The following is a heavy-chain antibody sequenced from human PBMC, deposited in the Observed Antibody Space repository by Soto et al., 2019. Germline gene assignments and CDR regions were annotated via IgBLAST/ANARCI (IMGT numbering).Heavy chain of an antibody. CDR1: GFTFSSYG. CDR2: IWYDGSNK. CDR3: ARARGSSWEYNWFDP. D-gene: IGHD6-13*01. J-gene: IGHJ5*02. V-gene: IGHV3-33*01. Sequence: PGGSLRLSCAASGFTFSSYGMHWVRQAPGKGLESVAVIWYDGSNKYYADSVKGRFTISRDNSKNTLYLQMNSLRAEDTAVYYCARARGSSWEYNWFDPWGQGTLVTVSS.